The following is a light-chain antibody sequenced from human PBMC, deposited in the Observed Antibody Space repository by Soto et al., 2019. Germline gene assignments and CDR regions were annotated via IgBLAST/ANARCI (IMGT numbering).Light chain of an antibody. V-gene: IGLV1-44*01. J-gene: IGLJ3*02. CDR2: NDD. Sequence: QSVLTQPPSVSGSPGLRVNISCSGGICNIGKDAVNWYQQLPGTAPKLLMFNDDNRPSGVPDRFSGSRSGTSASLAISGLQSDDEAVYFCTTWKDSLNGWVFGGGTKVTVL. CDR1: ICNIGKDA. CDR3: TTWKDSLNGWV.